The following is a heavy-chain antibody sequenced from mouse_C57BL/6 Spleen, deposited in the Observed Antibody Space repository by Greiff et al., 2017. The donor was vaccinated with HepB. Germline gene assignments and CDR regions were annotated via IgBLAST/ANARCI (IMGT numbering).Heavy chain of an antibody. CDR1: GYTFTSYW. CDR2: IDPNGGGT. V-gene: IGHV1-72*01. D-gene: IGHD1-1*01. Sequence: VQLQQPGAELVKPGASVKLSCKASGYTFTSYWMHWVKQRPGRGLEWIGRIDPNGGGTKYNEKFKSKATLTVDKSSSTAYMQLSSLTSEDSAVYYCAKNYYGSSHWYFDVWGTGTTVTVSS. J-gene: IGHJ1*03. CDR3: AKNYYGSSHWYFDV.